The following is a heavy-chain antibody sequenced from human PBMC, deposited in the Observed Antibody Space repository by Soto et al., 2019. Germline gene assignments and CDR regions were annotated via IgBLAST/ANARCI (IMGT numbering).Heavy chain of an antibody. CDR1: GYSFSSFG. CDR2: ISGYNGAT. V-gene: IGHV1-18*01. J-gene: IGHJ6*02. CDR3: ARRTRWNDGGYYDYDMDV. D-gene: IGHD1-1*01. Sequence: GASVKVSCKASGYSFSSFGISWARQAPGQGLEWLGWISGYNGATNYAQRVQGRVALTTDASTSTAYMELRNLKSDDTAVYFCARRTRWNDGGYYDYDMDVWGQGTTVTGS.